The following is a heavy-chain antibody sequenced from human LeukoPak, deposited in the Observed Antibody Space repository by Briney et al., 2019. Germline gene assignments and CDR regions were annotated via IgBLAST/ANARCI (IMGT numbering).Heavy chain of an antibody. J-gene: IGHJ4*02. CDR1: GFTFSSYA. CDR2: ISTSGGAT. Sequence: GGSLRLSCEASGFTFSSYAMTWVRQALGKGLEWVSAISTSGGATYDADSVKGRFTISRDNSKNTLYLQMSSLRAEDTAVYYCARRVTIFGYFDYWGQGTLVTVSS. CDR3: ARRVTIFGYFDY. D-gene: IGHD3-9*01. V-gene: IGHV3-23*01.